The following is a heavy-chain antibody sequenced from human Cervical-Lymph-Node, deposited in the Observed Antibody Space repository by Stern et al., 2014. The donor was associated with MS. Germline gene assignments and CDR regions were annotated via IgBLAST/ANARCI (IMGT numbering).Heavy chain of an antibody. CDR3: AKDKSTGSVPYYFDY. D-gene: IGHD6-6*01. CDR2: INLNSNKI. J-gene: IGHJ4*01. V-gene: IGHV3-9*01. CDR1: GFTFDDFG. Sequence: MQLVQSGGGLVQPGRSLRLSCAASGFTFDDFGMHWVRQPLGKGLEWVSGINLNSNKIGYADSVKGRFTISRDNAGNSLYLQMNNLRPEDTAFYYCAKDKSTGSVPYYFDYWGRGVLVTVS.